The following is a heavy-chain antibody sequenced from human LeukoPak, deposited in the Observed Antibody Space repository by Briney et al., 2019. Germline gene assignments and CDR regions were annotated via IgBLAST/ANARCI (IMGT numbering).Heavy chain of an antibody. Sequence: SETLSLTCTVSGGSISSYYWSWIRQPPGKGLEWIGYIYYSGSTNYNPSLKSRVTISVDTSKNQFSLKLSSVTAADTAVYYCARDSSALPSYGMDVWGQGTTVTVSS. CDR2: IYYSGST. CDR1: GGSISSYY. CDR3: ARDSSALPSYGMDV. D-gene: IGHD6-19*01. J-gene: IGHJ6*02. V-gene: IGHV4-59*01.